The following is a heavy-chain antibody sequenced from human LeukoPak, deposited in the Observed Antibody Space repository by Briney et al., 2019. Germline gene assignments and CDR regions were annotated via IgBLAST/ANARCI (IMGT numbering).Heavy chain of an antibody. V-gene: IGHV4-61*02. CDR2: IYTSGST. D-gene: IGHD6-19*01. CDR3: ARETSLAGFASGLGFNY. J-gene: IGHJ4*02. Sequence: SETLSLTCTVSGGSISSGSYYWSWIRQPAGKGLEWIGRIYTSGSTNYNPSLKSRVTMSIDTSKNHFSLKLTSVTAADTATYYCARETSLAGFASGLGFNYWGQGILVTVSS. CDR1: GGSISSGSYY.